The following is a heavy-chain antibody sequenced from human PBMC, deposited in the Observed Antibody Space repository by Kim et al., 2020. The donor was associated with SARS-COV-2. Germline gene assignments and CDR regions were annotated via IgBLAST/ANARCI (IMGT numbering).Heavy chain of an antibody. D-gene: IGHD3-16*02. Sequence: SETLSLTCTVSGGSISSSSYYWGWIRQPPGKGLEWIGSIDYSGSTYYNPSLKSRVTISVDTSKNQFSLKLSSVTAADTAVYYCARHGGRYGYHGREDAFDIWGQGTMVTVSS. J-gene: IGHJ3*02. CDR1: GGSISSSSYY. V-gene: IGHV4-39*01. CDR3: ARHGGRYGYHGREDAFDI. CDR2: IDYSGST.